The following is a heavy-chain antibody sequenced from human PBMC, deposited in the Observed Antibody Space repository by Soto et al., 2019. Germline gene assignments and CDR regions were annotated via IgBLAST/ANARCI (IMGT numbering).Heavy chain of an antibody. J-gene: IGHJ5*02. Sequence: PGGSLRLSGAVSGFTFNSYAINWVRQAPWKGLEWVSSISGSGRTTYYADAVKGRFTISRDNSKNTLFLQMNSLRSEDTAVYYCAKGVTTIVATGSWFDHWGQGTLVTVSS. CDR3: AKGVTTIVATGSWFDH. CDR1: GFTFNSYA. D-gene: IGHD5-12*01. CDR2: ISGSGRTT. V-gene: IGHV3-23*01.